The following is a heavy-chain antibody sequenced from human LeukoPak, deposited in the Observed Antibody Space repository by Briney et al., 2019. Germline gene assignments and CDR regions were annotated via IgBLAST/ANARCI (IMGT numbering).Heavy chain of an antibody. D-gene: IGHD6-19*01. CDR2: IWYGGSNK. Sequence: GRSLRLSCAASGFTFSTYGMHWVRQAPGKGLEWVAVIWYGGSNKYYADSVKGRFTISRDNSKNTLYLQMNSLRAEDTAVYYCARDGLAMDYSSGRYYYYYYMDVWGKGTTVTVSS. CDR3: ARDGLAMDYSSGRYYYYYYMDV. CDR1: GFTFSTYG. J-gene: IGHJ6*03. V-gene: IGHV3-33*08.